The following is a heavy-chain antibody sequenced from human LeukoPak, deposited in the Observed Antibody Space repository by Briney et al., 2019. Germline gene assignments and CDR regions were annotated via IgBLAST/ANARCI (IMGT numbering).Heavy chain of an antibody. D-gene: IGHD1-26*01. V-gene: IGHV3-23*01. J-gene: IGHJ4*02. CDR3: AKGSSGSYLFDY. CDR2: LNGSGGST. Sequence: AGSLTLSSAASGFTFSSYGMSWLRQAPGKGLEWVSALNGSGGSTYYADSVKGRFTISRDNSKNTLYLQMNSLRAEDTAVYYCAKGSSGSYLFDYWGEGTLVTVSS. CDR1: GFTFSSYG.